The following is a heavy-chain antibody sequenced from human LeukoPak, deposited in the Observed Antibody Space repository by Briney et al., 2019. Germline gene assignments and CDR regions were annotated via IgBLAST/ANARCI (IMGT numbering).Heavy chain of an antibody. CDR3: ASYSSSLEYFHP. CDR1: GGSIRGYY. Sequence: SETLSLTCTVSGGSIRGYYWSWIRQPPGKGLEWIAYINYSGSTNYNPSLKSRVAISVDTSKDQFSLKLSSVTAADTAVYYCASYSSSLEYFHPWGQGTLVTVSS. CDR2: INYSGST. V-gene: IGHV4-59*01. J-gene: IGHJ1*01. D-gene: IGHD6-13*01.